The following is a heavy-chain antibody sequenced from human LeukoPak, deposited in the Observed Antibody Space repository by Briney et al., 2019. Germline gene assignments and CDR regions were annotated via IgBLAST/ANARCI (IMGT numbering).Heavy chain of an antibody. CDR1: GFTFSSYS. D-gene: IGHD2-15*01. CDR3: AKGRWLSESPLDY. CDR2: ISSSSSTI. V-gene: IGHV3-48*01. Sequence: GGSLRLSCAASGFTFSSYSMNWVRQAPGKGLEWVSYISSSSSTIYYADSVKGRFTISRDNAKNSLYLQMNSLRPEDTALYYCAKGRWLSESPLDYWGQGTLVTVSS. J-gene: IGHJ4*02.